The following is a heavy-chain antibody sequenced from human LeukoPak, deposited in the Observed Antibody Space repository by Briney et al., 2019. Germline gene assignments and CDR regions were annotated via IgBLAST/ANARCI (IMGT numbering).Heavy chain of an antibody. J-gene: IGHJ1*01. CDR2: INSDGSST. Sequence: EGSLRLSCAASGFTFSSYWMHWVRQAPGKGLVWVSRINSDGSSTSYADSVKGRFTISRDNAKNTLYLQMNSLRAEDTAVYYCARDDYGDYRINFQHWGQGTLVTVSS. CDR1: GFTFSSYW. V-gene: IGHV3-74*01. CDR3: ARDDYGDYRINFQH. D-gene: IGHD4-17*01.